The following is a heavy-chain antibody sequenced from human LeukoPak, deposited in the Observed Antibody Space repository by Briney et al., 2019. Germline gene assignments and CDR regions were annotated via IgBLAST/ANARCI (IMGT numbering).Heavy chain of an antibody. Sequence: GGSLRLSCVASGFSLSGYWMYWIRQAPGKGLMYISRNNGDGSTTNYADVVKGRFTMSRDNVKNTLYLQMNSLRVEDTAVYYCARDPRNVGLAPWGQGTLVTVSS. V-gene: IGHV3-74*01. J-gene: IGHJ5*02. CDR1: GFSLSGYW. D-gene: IGHD2-15*01. CDR3: ARDPRNVGLAP. CDR2: NNGDGSTT.